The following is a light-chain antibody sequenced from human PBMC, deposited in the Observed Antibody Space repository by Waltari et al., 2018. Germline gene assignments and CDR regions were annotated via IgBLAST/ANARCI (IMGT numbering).Light chain of an antibody. CDR1: TGAVTSGHS. Sequence: QAVVTQEPSLTVSPGGTVTLTCGSSTGAVTSGHSPYWFQQKPGQAPRTLIYGTDNKQPWTPARFSGSLLGGKAALTLSGALPEDEAEYYCLLSYSGARAGVFGGGTKLTVL. CDR3: LLSYSGARAGV. CDR2: GTD. V-gene: IGLV7-46*01. J-gene: IGLJ3*02.